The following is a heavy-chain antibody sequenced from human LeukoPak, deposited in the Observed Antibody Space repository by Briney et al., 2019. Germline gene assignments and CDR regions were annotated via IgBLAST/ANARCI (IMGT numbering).Heavy chain of an antibody. J-gene: IGHJ6*03. Sequence: PGGSLRLSCAASGFTFSSYSMNWVRQAPGKGLEWVSSISSSSSYIYYADSVKGRFTISRDNAKNSLYLQMNSLRAEDTAVYYCARVREAMVFPPYYMDVWGKGTTVTVSS. CDR2: ISSSSSYI. V-gene: IGHV3-21*01. D-gene: IGHD5-18*01. CDR1: GFTFSSYS. CDR3: ARVREAMVFPPYYMDV.